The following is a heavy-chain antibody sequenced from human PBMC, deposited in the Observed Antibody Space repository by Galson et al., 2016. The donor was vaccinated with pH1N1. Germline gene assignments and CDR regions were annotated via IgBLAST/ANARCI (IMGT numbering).Heavy chain of an antibody. CDR3: ARDFCGGDCYFDY. CDR2: IWYEGSNK. V-gene: IGHV3-33*01. J-gene: IGHJ4*02. D-gene: IGHD2-21*02. CDR1: GFILSSYG. Sequence: SLRLSCAASGFILSSYGMHWVRQAPGKGLEWVAGIWYEGSNKNYGDPVKGRFTISRDNFKNTLYLQMSSLRGDDTAVYYCARDFCGGDCYFDYWGQGTLVTVSS.